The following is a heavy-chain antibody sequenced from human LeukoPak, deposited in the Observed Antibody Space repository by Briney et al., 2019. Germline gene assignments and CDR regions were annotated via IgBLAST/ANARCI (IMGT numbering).Heavy chain of an antibody. CDR3: ARGTGSSWFDP. CDR1: GYTFTAHY. D-gene: IGHD2-8*02. V-gene: IGHV1-2*02. Sequence: ASVKVSCVASGYTFTAHYMHWVRQAPGQGLEWMGCINTNNGDTKKTQKRQGRVTMTRDTSISTAYLELSGLTSDDTAVFYCARGTGSSWFDPWGQGTLVTVSS. CDR2: INTNNGDT. J-gene: IGHJ5*02.